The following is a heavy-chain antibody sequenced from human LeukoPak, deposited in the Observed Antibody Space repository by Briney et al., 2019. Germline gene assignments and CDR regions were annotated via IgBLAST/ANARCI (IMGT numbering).Heavy chain of an antibody. D-gene: IGHD4-23*01. CDR3: ARGGGNFPYFDY. CDR2: IYYSGST. CDR1: GGSISSYY. J-gene: IGHJ4*02. Sequence: SETLSLTCTVSGGSISSYYWSWIRQPPGKGLEWIAYIYYSGSTNYNPSLKSRVTISVDTSKNHFSLKLSSVTAADTAVYYCARGGGNFPYFDYWGQGTLVTVSS. V-gene: IGHV4-59*01.